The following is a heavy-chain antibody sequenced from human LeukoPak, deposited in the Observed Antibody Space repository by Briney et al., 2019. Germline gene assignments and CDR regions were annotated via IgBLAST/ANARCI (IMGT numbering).Heavy chain of an antibody. D-gene: IGHD2-2*01. Sequence: SETLSLTCTVSGGSISSYYWSWIRQPAGKGLEWIGRIYTSGSTNYNPSLKSRVTMSVDTSKNQFSLKLSSVTAADTAVYYCARADCSSTSCPFLYYYYMDVWGKGTTVTVSS. CDR1: GGSISSYY. CDR3: ARADCSSTSCPFLYYYYMDV. J-gene: IGHJ6*03. V-gene: IGHV4-4*07. CDR2: IYTSGST.